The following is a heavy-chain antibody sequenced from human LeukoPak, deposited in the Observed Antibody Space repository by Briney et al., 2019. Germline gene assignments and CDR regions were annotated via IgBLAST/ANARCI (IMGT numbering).Heavy chain of an antibody. CDR1: GFTFSSYG. D-gene: IGHD5-24*01. CDR3: ARDGKKGRAGYYFDY. Sequence: GRFLRLSCAASGFTFSSYGMHWVRQAPGKGLEWVAVIWYDGSNKYYADSVKGRFTISRDNSKNTLYLQMNSLRAEDTAVYYCARDGKKGRAGYYFDYWGQGTLVTVSS. CDR2: IWYDGSNK. V-gene: IGHV3-33*01. J-gene: IGHJ4*02.